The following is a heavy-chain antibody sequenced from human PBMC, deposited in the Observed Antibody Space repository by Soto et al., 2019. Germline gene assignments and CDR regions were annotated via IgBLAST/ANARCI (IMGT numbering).Heavy chain of an antibody. CDR1: GAAVNSGGYY. CDR2: IYFSGST. J-gene: IGHJ4*01. CDR3: STGNAWGVPLAN. Sequence: TLSLTCTVSGAAVNSGGYYWSWIVQLPGKGLEWIGNIYFSGSTYYNPSLESRLIISLDTSQKQFSLKLSSVTAADTAIYYCSTGNAWGVPLANWGQGTMMTIYS. V-gene: IGHV4-31*03. D-gene: IGHD3-16*01.